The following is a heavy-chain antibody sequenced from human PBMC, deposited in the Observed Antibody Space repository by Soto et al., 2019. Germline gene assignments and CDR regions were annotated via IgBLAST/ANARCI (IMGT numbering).Heavy chain of an antibody. CDR2: ISGGGGSP. CDR1: GFTFSRYA. V-gene: IGHV3-23*01. Sequence: PGGSLRLSCAASGFTFSRYAMTWVRQAPGKGLEWVSGISGGGGSPYYADSVKGRFTISRDNSKNTLYLQMNSLRAEDTAVYYSSKYNAYNYGPYASGYYGMDVWGQGTTVTVSS. J-gene: IGHJ6*02. D-gene: IGHD5-18*01. CDR3: SKYNAYNYGPYASGYYGMDV.